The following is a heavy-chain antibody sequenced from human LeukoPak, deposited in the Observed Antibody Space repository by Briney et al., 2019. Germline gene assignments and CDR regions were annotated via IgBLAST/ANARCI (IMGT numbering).Heavy chain of an antibody. J-gene: IGHJ4*02. CDR3: ARRGYNYAFDY. Sequence: TGGSLRLSCAASGFAFDDYGLNWVRQAPGKGLEWVSGINSNGGITGYADSVKGRFIISRVNSKNSLFLQMSSLRADDTAFYYCARRGYNYAFDYWGQGTLVTVSS. CDR1: GFAFDDYG. D-gene: IGHD5-18*01. V-gene: IGHV3-20*04. CDR2: INSNGGIT.